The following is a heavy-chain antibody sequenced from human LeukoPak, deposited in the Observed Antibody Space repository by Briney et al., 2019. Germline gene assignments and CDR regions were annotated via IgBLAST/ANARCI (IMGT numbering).Heavy chain of an antibody. CDR1: RFTFINAW. J-gene: IGHJ4*02. D-gene: IGHD5-18*01. Sequence: PGGALRLSCAASRFTFINAWMSGVRQAPGKGLEWVGRIKSKTEGGTTDYAAPVKGRFTISRDDSKNTVYLPMNSLTTEDKAVYYCTAYSYGYDYWGRGPLVTVS. V-gene: IGHV3-15*01. CDR3: TAYSYGYDY. CDR2: IKSKTEGGTT.